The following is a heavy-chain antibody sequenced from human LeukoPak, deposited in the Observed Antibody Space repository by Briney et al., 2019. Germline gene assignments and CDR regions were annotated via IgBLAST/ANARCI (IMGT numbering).Heavy chain of an antibody. CDR2: IYYSGST. V-gene: IGHV4-39*07. CDR3: ARDRGGDWNYVGGVYYFDY. D-gene: IGHD1-7*01. Sequence: SETLSLTCTVSGGSISSSSYYWGWIRQPPGKGLEWIGSIYYSGSTYYNPSLKSRVTISVDTSKNQFSLKLSSVTAADTAVYYCARDRGGDWNYVGGVYYFDYWGQGTLVTVSS. J-gene: IGHJ4*02. CDR1: GGSISSSSYY.